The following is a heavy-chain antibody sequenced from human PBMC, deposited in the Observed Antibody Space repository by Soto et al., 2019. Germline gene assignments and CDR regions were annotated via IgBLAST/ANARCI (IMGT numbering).Heavy chain of an antibody. CDR1: GFSLSTSGVG. CDR3: AHTSGSVLGDY. Sequence: QITLKESGPTLVKPTQTLTLTCTFSGFSLSTSGVGVGWIRQPPGKALECLAVIYWDDDKRYSPSLKNRLTITKDTAKNQVVLTLTNMNPVDTATYSCAHTSGSVLGDYWGQGILVTVSS. CDR2: IYWDDDK. V-gene: IGHV2-5*02. J-gene: IGHJ4*02. D-gene: IGHD3-10*01.